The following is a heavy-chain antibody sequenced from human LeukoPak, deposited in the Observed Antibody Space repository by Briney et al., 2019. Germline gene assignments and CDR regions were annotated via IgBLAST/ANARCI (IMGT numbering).Heavy chain of an antibody. CDR3: AKSLSLIAVARDWYFDL. Sequence: PGGSLRLSCAASGFTFSSYAMSWVRQAPGKGLEWVSAISGSGGSTYFADSVKGRFTISRDNSKNTLYLQMNSLRAEDTAVYYCAKSLSLIAVARDWYFDLWGRGTLVTVSS. CDR2: ISGSGGST. J-gene: IGHJ2*01. V-gene: IGHV3-23*01. D-gene: IGHD6-19*01. CDR1: GFTFSSYA.